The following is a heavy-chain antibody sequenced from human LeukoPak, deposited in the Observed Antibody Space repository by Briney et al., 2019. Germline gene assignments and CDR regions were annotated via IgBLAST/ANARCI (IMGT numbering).Heavy chain of an antibody. V-gene: IGHV5-51*01. J-gene: IGHJ4*02. CDR1: GYDFTSYW. CDR2: IYPGHSGT. D-gene: IGHD3-10*01. Sequence: PGESLKISCKASGYDFTSYWIGWVRKMPGKGLEWMGIIYPGHSGTRYSPSFQGQVTISADKSITTAYLQWSSLKASDSAMYYCASTTMVRGVISYFDTWGQGTLVTVSS. CDR3: ASTTMVRGVISYFDT.